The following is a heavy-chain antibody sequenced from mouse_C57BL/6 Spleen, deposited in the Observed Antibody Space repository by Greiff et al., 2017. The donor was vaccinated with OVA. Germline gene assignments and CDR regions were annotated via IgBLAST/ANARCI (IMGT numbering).Heavy chain of an antibody. CDR3: ARAYDGYFYAMDY. D-gene: IGHD2-3*01. CDR2: IYPGSGNT. J-gene: IGHJ4*01. CDR1: GYTFTDYY. Sequence: VQGVESGAELVRPGASVKLSCKASGYTFTDYYINWVKQRPGQGLEWIARIYPGSGNTYYNEKFKGKATLTAEKSSSTAYMQLSSLTSEDSAVYFCARAYDGYFYAMDYWGQGTSVTVSS. V-gene: IGHV1-76*01.